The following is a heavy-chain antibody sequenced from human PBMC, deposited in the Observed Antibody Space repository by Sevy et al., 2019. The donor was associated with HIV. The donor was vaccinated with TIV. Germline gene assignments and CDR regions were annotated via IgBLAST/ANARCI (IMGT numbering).Heavy chain of an antibody. V-gene: IGHV4-59*08. CDR3: ARHGRGLDSSSWSPYYYYYYMDV. CDR1: GGSISSYY. J-gene: IGHJ6*03. D-gene: IGHD6-13*01. Sequence: SETLSLTCTVSGGSISSYYWSWIRQPPGKGLEWIGYIYYSGSTNYNPSLKSRVTISVDTSKNQFSLKLSSVTAADTAVYYCARHGRGLDSSSWSPYYYYYYMDVWGKGTTVTVSS. CDR2: IYYSGST.